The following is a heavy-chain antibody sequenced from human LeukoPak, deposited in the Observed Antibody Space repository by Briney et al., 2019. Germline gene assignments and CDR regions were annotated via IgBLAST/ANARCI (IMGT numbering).Heavy chain of an antibody. J-gene: IGHJ5*02. CDR3: ARGSTIFGVRPNWFDP. CDR1: GYTFTSYD. V-gene: IGHV1-8*03. Sequence: ASVKVPCKASGYTFTSYDINWVRQATGQGLEWMGWTNPNSGNTGYAQKFQGRVTITRNTSISTAYMELSSLRSEDTAVYYCARGSTIFGVRPNWFDPWGQGTLVTVSS. D-gene: IGHD3-3*01. CDR2: TNPNSGNT.